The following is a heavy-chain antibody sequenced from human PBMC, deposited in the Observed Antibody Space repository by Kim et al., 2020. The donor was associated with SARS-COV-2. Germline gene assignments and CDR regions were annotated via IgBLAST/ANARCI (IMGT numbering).Heavy chain of an antibody. Sequence: GGSLRLSCAASGFAIGGYWMAWLRQFPGKGLEWVANIKPDGSLKFYVDSVEGRFTVSRDNVKNSVYLQMDGLGPEDTAVYYCARDDGFRSIDHWGQGILV. CDR2: IKPDGSLK. D-gene: IGHD6-25*01. V-gene: IGHV3-7*01. J-gene: IGHJ4*02. CDR1: GFAIGGYW. CDR3: ARDDGFRSIDH.